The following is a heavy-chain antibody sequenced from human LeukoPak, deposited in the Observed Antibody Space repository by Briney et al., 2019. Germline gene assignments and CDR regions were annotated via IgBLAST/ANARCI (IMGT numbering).Heavy chain of an antibody. V-gene: IGHV3-21*01. D-gene: IGHD5-18*01. J-gene: IGHJ4*02. CDR3: ARGISGYSYGYFDY. CDR1: GFTFSSYS. Sequence: GGSLRLSCAASGFTFSSYSMNWVRQAPGKGLEWVSSISSSSSNIYYADSVKGRFTISRDNAKNSLYLQMNSLRAEDTAVYYCARGISGYSYGYFDYWGQGTLVTVSS. CDR2: ISSSSSNI.